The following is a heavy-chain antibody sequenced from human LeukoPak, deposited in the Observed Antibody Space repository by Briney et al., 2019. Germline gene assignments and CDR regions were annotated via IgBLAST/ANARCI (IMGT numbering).Heavy chain of an antibody. CDR2: ISAYNGNT. J-gene: IGHJ4*02. V-gene: IGHV1-18*01. Sequence: ASVKVSCKASGYTFTSYGISWVRQAPGQGLEWMGWISAYNGNTNYAQKLQGRVIMTTDTSTSTAYMELRSLRSDDTAVYYCARDSERASSGWYMAWIQEDWGQGTLVTVSS. D-gene: IGHD6-19*01. CDR3: ARDSERASSGWYMAWIQED. CDR1: GYTFTSYG.